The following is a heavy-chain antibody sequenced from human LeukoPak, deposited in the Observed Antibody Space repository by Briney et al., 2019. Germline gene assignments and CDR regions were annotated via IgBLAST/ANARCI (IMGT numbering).Heavy chain of an antibody. J-gene: IGHJ4*02. CDR3: ASWSSSSLGFDY. Sequence: SETLSLTCTVSGGSISSYYWSWIRQPPGKGLEWIGYIYYSRSTNYNPSLKSRVTISVDTSKNQFSLKLSSVTAADTAGYYCASWSSSSLGFDYWGQGTLVTVSS. CDR2: IYYSRST. V-gene: IGHV4-59*01. D-gene: IGHD6-6*01. CDR1: GGSISSYY.